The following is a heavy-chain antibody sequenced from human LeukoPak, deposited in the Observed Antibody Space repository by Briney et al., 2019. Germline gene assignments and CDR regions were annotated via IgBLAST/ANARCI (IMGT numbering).Heavy chain of an antibody. Sequence: ASVKVSCKASGNTFTSYAMHWVRQAPGQRLEWMGWINAGNGNTKYSQKFQGRVTITRDTSASTAYMELSSLRSEDTAVYYCASIVGASTPYYYYGMDVWGQGTTVTVSS. CDR2: INAGNGNT. CDR3: ASIVGASTPYYYYGMDV. V-gene: IGHV1-3*01. J-gene: IGHJ6*02. D-gene: IGHD1-26*01. CDR1: GNTFTSYA.